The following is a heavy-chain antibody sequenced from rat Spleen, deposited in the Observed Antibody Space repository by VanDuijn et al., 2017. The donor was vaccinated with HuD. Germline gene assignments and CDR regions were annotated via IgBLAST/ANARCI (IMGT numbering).Heavy chain of an antibody. CDR2: ISTGGGNT. J-gene: IGHJ2*01. D-gene: IGHD5-1*01. CDR1: GFTFSNYG. Sequence: EVQLVESGGGLVQPGRSLKLSCAASGFTFSNYGMAWVRPTPTKGLEWVASISTGGGNTYYRAPVKGRFTISRDNAKSTLYLQMDSLRSEDTATYYCARHESGSFDYWGQGVMVTVSS. V-gene: IGHV5S13*01. CDR3: ARHESGSFDY.